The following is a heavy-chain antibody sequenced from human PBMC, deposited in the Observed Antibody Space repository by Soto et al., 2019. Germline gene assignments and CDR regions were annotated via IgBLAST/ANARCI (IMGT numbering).Heavy chain of an antibody. J-gene: IGHJ4*02. Sequence: EVQLVESGGGLVQPGGSLRLSCAVSGLTFSNYWMNWVRQAPGKGLVWVSRINSDGSSTDYADSVKGRFTSSRDNARNPLYLEMHSLRDEDPALYYCGRGGRIVAAASVDWGQGTLVTVSS. CDR1: GLTFSNYW. CDR2: INSDGSST. V-gene: IGHV3-74*01. CDR3: GRGGRIVAAASVD. D-gene: IGHD6-25*01.